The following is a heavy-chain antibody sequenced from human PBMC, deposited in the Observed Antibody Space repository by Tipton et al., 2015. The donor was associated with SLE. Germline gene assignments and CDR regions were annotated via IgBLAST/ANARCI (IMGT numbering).Heavy chain of an antibody. D-gene: IGHD3-22*01. J-gene: IGHJ4*02. CDR2: ISGSGGST. CDR3: AKGYYYDSSGYLDYFDY. V-gene: IGHV3-23*01. CDR1: GFTFSSYA. Sequence: SLRLSCAASGFTFSSYAMSWVRQTPGKGLEWVSAISGSGGSTYYADSVKGRFTISRDNSKNTLYLQMNSLRAEDTAVYYCAKGYYYDSSGYLDYFDYWGQGTLVTVSS.